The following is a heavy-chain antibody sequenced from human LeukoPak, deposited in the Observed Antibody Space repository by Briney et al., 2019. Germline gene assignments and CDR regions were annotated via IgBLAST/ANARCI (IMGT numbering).Heavy chain of an antibody. CDR1: GYTFINHA. CDR2: IGVDNGNT. V-gene: IGHV1-18*01. CDR3: AKDSSAWSLDY. D-gene: IGHD6-19*01. Sequence: ASVKVSCKASGYTFINHAISWVRQAPGQGLEWMGWIGVDNGNTHYAQKVQGRVTMTRDTSTSTAYMELSSLRSDDTAVYYCAKDSSAWSLDYWAREPWSPSPQ. J-gene: IGHJ4*02.